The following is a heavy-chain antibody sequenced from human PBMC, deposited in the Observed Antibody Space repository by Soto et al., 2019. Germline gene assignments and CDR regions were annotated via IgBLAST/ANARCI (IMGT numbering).Heavy chain of an antibody. Sequence: PGGSLRLSCAASGFTFSDYAMHWVRQAPGKGLEWVAVIWYDGSKKYYTDSVKGRFTISRDNSKNTMYLQMNSLRSEDTAVYYCARGEWLLTYPSFDYWGQGTLVTVSS. CDR3: ARGEWLLTYPSFDY. J-gene: IGHJ4*02. CDR1: GFTFSDYA. CDR2: IWYDGSKK. D-gene: IGHD3-3*01. V-gene: IGHV3-33*01.